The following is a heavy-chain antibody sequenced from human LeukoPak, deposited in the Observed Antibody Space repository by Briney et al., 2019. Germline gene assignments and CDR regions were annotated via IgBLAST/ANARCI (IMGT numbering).Heavy chain of an antibody. CDR3: ARELYSGYDPFDY. D-gene: IGHD5-12*01. CDR2: IYYSGTT. V-gene: IGHV4-59*12. J-gene: IGHJ4*02. Sequence: PSETLSLTCTVSGGSISGYYWTWIRQPPGKGLEWIGYIYYSGTTYYNPSLKSRVTISVDTSKNQFSLKLSSVTAADTAVYYCARELYSGYDPFDYWGQGTLVTVSS. CDR1: GGSISGYY.